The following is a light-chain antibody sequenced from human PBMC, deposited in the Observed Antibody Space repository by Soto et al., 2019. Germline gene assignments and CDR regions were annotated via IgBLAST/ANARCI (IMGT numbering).Light chain of an antibody. Sequence: EVVLTQSPEILSLSPGERATLSCRASQSVSASHLAWYQQKPGQAPRLLIYGTSNRATGIPDRFSGSGSGTDFTLTIRRLEPEDFVAYYCQQYGTSPWTFGQGTKVEIK. CDR3: QQYGTSPWT. CDR2: GTS. J-gene: IGKJ1*01. V-gene: IGKV3-20*01. CDR1: QSVSASH.